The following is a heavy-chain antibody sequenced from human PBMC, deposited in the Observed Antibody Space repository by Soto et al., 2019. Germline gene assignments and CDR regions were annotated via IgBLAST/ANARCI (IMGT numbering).Heavy chain of an antibody. CDR1: GGIFSNYG. CDR2: IIPLFGKP. Sequence: GASVKVSCKASGGIFSNYGFSWVRQAPGQGLEWMGGIIPLFGKPSYAQKFQGRLIISADASTNRAYLDLYSLTTEDAGIYYCALFESDDDAWGSFRSWGQGTPVTVSS. CDR3: ALFESDDDAWGSFRS. V-gene: IGHV1-69*13. D-gene: IGHD3-16*01. J-gene: IGHJ5*02.